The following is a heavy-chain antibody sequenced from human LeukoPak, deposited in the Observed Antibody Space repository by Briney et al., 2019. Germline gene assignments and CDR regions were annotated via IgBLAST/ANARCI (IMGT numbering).Heavy chain of an antibody. CDR1: GGSFSTYY. CDR2: IYYSGTT. CDR3: ARENSYYDSSAYYYGSGYFDY. D-gene: IGHD3-22*01. Sequence: SETLSLTCTVSGGSFSTYYWSWIRQPPGKGLEWIGYIYYSGTTNYNPSLRSRVAISVDTSKNQFSLRLSSVTSADTALYYCARENSYYDSSAYYYGSGYFDYWGQGTLVTVSS. V-gene: IGHV4-59*01. J-gene: IGHJ4*02.